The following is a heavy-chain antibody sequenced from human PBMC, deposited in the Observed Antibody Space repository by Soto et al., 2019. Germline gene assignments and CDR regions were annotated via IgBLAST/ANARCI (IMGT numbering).Heavy chain of an antibody. Sequence: VSLRLSVAAPGFSFFNYALNWVRQAPGKGLEWVSGLSGSGTSTYYADSVKGRFTISRDNSRDTLFLQMNSLTADDTAVYYCAKATTNGGWFNPFDSWGQGALVTVSS. CDR1: GFSFFNYA. CDR2: LSGSGTST. CDR3: AKATTNGGWFNPFDS. V-gene: IGHV3-23*01. J-gene: IGHJ4*02. D-gene: IGHD6-19*01.